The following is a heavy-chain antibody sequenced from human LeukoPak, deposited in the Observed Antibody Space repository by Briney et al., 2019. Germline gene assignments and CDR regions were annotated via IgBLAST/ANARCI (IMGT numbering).Heavy chain of an antibody. CDR1: GYTFTSYD. V-gene: IGHV1-8*01. J-gene: IGHJ4*02. CDR2: MNPNSGNT. Sequence: ASVKVSCKASGYTFTSYDINWVRQATGQGLEWMGWMNPNSGNTGYAQKFQGRVTMTRNTSISTAYMELSSLRSEDAAVYYCARGRRLPAAMGDYWGQGTLVTVSS. D-gene: IGHD2-2*01. CDR3: ARGRRLPAAMGDY.